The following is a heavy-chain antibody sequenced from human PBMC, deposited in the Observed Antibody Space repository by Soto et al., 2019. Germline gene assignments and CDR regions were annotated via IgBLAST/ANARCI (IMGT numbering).Heavy chain of an antibody. CDR1: GFTFSSYA. CDR3: AKLAGPLTSITFPDY. V-gene: IGHV3-23*01. D-gene: IGHD1-20*01. Sequence: QSGGSLRFSCSASGFTFSSYAMSWVRQAPGKGREWVPAISGSGGSTYYAGSVKGRFTISRDNSKNTLYLQMNSLRAEGTAVYYCAKLAGPLTSITFPDYWGQGTLVAVSS. CDR2: ISGSGGST. J-gene: IGHJ4*02.